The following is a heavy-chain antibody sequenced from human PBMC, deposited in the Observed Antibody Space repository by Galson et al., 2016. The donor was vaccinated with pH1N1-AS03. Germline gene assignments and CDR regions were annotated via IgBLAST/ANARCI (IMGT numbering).Heavy chain of an antibody. CDR1: GFSFSNAG. J-gene: IGHJ3*01. Sequence: SLRLSCAASGFSFSNAGMSWVRQAPGKGLEWVGRIKSKTDGETTDYAAPVKGRCTISREDLKNTLYLQMNSLKTEDTAVNYCYTDLLSETSGYYRSWGPGTMITVSS. CDR2: IKSKTDGETT. CDR3: YTDLLSETSGYYRS. D-gene: IGHD3-22*01. V-gene: IGHV3-15*01.